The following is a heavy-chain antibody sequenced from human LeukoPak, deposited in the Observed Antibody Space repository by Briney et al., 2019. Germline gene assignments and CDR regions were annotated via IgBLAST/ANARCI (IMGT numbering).Heavy chain of an antibody. V-gene: IGHV3-23*01. Sequence: PGGSLRLSCAASGSTFGSSAMSWVRQAPGKGPEWVSTFSRSGPDTYYADSVKGRFTIFRDNSKNTLYLQMNSLRAEDTAVYYCAKGSLGSWYYFDYWGQGTLVTVSS. D-gene: IGHD6-13*01. CDR1: GSTFGSSA. CDR3: AKGSLGSWYYFDY. CDR2: FSRSGPDT. J-gene: IGHJ4*02.